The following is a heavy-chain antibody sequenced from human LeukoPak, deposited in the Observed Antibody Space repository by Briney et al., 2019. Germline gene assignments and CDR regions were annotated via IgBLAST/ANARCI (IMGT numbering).Heavy chain of an antibody. D-gene: IGHD1-7*01. CDR1: GGTFSNYA. Sequence: SVTVSCKASGGTFSNYAISWVRQAPGQGLEWMGGIIPFIDTANYAQKLQGRVTITADESTSTAYMELGSLRSEDTAVYYCGRTRFSNIGVELRDYYYYYMDVWGKGATVTVSS. CDR3: GRTRFSNIGVELRDYYYYYMDV. CDR2: IIPFIDTA. V-gene: IGHV1-69*13. J-gene: IGHJ6*03.